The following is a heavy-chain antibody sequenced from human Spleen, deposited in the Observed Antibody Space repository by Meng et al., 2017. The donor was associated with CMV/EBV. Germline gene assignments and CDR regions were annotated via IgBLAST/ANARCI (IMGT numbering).Heavy chain of an antibody. Sequence: GGSLRLSCKASGYSFRSYWIGWVRQMPGKGLDWMGIVYPTDSDTRYSPSFEGRITMSADKSISTAYLQWGGLQASDTAIYYCVRQHDYTDYGGKFVDYWGQGTLVTVSS. D-gene: IGHD3-16*01. CDR1: GYSFRSYW. J-gene: IGHJ4*02. CDR3: VRQHDYTDYGGKFVDY. V-gene: IGHV5-51*01. CDR2: VYPTDSDT.